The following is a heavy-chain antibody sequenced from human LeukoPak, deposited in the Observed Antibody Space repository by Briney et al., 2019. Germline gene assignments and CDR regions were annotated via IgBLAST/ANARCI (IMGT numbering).Heavy chain of an antibody. CDR2: INPNSGGT. CDR1: GYTFTGYY. D-gene: IGHD1-14*01. Sequence: ASVKVSCKASGYTFTGYYMHWVRQAPGQGLEWMGWINPNSGGTSYAQKFQGRVTMTRDTSISTAYMELSRLRSDDTAVYYCARVPDYYYYYMDVWGKGTTVTISS. V-gene: IGHV1-2*02. CDR3: ARVPDYYYYYMDV. J-gene: IGHJ6*03.